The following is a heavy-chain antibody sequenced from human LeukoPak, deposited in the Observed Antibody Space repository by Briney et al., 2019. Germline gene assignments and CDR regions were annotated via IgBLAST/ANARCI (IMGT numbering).Heavy chain of an antibody. CDR1: GFTFSNYW. CDR3: VRDGGVSGNDTPEY. V-gene: IGHV3-7*01. Sequence: GGSLRLSCAASGFTFSNYWMTWVRQAPGKGLEWVAHINQDGSEEHYMDSVKARFTISRDNAKNSLSLQMNSLRAEDTAVYYCVRDGGVSGNDTPEYSGERTSVSVSS. D-gene: IGHD5-12*01. J-gene: IGHJ4*02. CDR2: INQDGSEE.